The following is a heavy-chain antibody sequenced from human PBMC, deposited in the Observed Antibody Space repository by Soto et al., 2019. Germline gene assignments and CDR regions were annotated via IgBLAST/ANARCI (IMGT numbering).Heavy chain of an antibody. J-gene: IGHJ4*02. CDR2: ISSDGHHQ. D-gene: IGHD3-22*01. Sequence: LRLSCATSGFSFNDYAMYWVRQSPGQGLEWVAIISSDGHHQFYLDNLRGRFTVSRDNSKNTLYLQMNSLRPEDTAVYYCSRGTYYPQSSGLHADYWGPGTVVTVSS. CDR3: SRGTYYPQSSGLHADY. V-gene: IGHV3-30*03. CDR1: GFSFNDYA.